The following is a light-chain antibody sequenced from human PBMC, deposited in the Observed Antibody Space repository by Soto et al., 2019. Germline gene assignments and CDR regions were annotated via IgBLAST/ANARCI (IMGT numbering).Light chain of an antibody. CDR3: QQYNSYPWT. J-gene: IGKJ1*01. CDR1: QSISSW. V-gene: IGKV1-5*03. CDR2: KAS. Sequence: DIQMTQSPSTLSASVGDRVTITCRASQSISSWLAWYQQNPGKAPKLLIYKASSLESGVPSRFSGSGSGTEFTLTISSLQPDEFATYYCQQYNSYPWTFGQGTKVDI.